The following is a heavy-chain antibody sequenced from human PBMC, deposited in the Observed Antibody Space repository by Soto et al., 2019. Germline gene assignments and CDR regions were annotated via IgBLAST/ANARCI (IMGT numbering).Heavy chain of an antibody. Sequence: EVQLVESGGGLVQPGGSLRLSCAASGFTFDDYAIHWVRQVPGKGLEWVSGISWNGDATGYADSVKGRFTISRDNAKNSLYLQMDSLKTEDTAMYYCANLPLYGSGFDRWGQGTLVTVSS. CDR1: GFTFDDYA. CDR2: ISWNGDAT. D-gene: IGHD3-10*01. V-gene: IGHV3-9*01. J-gene: IGHJ5*02. CDR3: ANLPLYGSGFDR.